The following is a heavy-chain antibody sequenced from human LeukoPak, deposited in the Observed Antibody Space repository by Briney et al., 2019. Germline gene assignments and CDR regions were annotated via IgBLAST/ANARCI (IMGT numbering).Heavy chain of an antibody. V-gene: IGHV1-69*13. Sequence: GASVKVSCKASGGTFSSYAISWVRQAPGQGLEWMGGIIPIFGTANYAQKFQGRVTITADESTSTAYMELSSLRSEDTAVYYFARSKTREIDYWGQGTLVTVSS. CDR1: GGTFSSYA. J-gene: IGHJ4*02. CDR2: IIPIFGTA. D-gene: IGHD2-2*01. CDR3: ARSKTREIDY.